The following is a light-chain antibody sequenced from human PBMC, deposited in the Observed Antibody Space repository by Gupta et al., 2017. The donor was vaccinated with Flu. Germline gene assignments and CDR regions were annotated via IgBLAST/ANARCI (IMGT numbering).Light chain of an antibody. CDR3: QQSCSLPWT. J-gene: IGKJ1*01. Sequence: IVLTHSPYFQSVTPKEKVTMTCRASQNIGSSLHWYQQKPEQSPKLLITDASHSFSGVPSRFSGSGSGTDFTLTINGLEAEDAATYYCQQSCSLPWTFGEGTKVEIK. V-gene: IGKV6-21*01. CDR2: DAS. CDR1: QNIGSS.